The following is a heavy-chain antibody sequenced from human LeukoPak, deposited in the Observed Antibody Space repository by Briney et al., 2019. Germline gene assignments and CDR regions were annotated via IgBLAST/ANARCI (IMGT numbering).Heavy chain of an antibody. CDR1: GFTFSSYA. D-gene: IGHD5-24*01. Sequence: PGGSLRLSCAASGFTFSSYAMSWVRQAPGKGLEWVSAISGSGGSTYYADSVKGRFTISRDNSKNTLYLQMNSLRAEDTAVYYCAKVYRGVVGLQSPCDYWGQGTLVTVSS. CDR2: ISGSGGST. V-gene: IGHV3-23*01. J-gene: IGHJ4*02. CDR3: AKVYRGVVGLQSPCDY.